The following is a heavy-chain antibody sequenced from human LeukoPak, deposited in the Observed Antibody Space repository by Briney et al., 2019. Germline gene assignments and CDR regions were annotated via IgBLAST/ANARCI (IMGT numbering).Heavy chain of an antibody. D-gene: IGHD3-10*01. Sequence: SETLSLTCTVSGGSISSYYWSWIRQPPGKGLEWIGYIYYSGSTNYNPSLKSRVTISVDTSKNQFSLKLSSVTAADTAVYYCARKGPYGSGTYYTYWFDPWGQGTLVTVSS. V-gene: IGHV4-59*01. J-gene: IGHJ5*02. CDR2: IYYSGST. CDR3: ARKGPYGSGTYYTYWFDP. CDR1: GGSISSYY.